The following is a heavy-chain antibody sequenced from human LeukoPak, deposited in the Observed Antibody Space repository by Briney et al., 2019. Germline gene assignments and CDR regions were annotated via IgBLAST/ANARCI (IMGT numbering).Heavy chain of an antibody. D-gene: IGHD3-10*01. Sequence: SETLSLTCTVSGYSITSGNYWGWIRQSPGKGLEWIGSILHSGSTYYNPSLKSRVIILIDTAKNHFSLNLSSVTAADTAVYYCARSDGYGLVGIWGQGTMVTVSS. CDR3: ARSDGYGLVGI. V-gene: IGHV4-38-2*02. CDR1: GYSITSGNY. J-gene: IGHJ3*02. CDR2: ILHSGST.